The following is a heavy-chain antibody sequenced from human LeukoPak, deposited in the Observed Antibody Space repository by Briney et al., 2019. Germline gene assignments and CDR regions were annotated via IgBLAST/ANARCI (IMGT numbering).Heavy chain of an antibody. D-gene: IGHD1-26*01. CDR1: TYSISSGYY. J-gene: IGHJ1*01. CDR3: ARRSGSYRAGAEYFQH. CDR2: IYHSGSP. Sequence: SETLSLTCALSTYSISSGYYWGWIRQSPGKGLEWIGSIYHSGSPYYNPSLKSRVTISVDTSKNHFSLRLRSVTAADTAVYYCARRSGSYRAGAEYFQHWGRGTLVSVSS. V-gene: IGHV4-38-2*01.